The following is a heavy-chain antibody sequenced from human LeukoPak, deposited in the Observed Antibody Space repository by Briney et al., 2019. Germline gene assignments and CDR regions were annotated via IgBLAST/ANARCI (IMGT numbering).Heavy chain of an antibody. Sequence: GGSLRLSCAATGFTFRTYWMHWVRQDPVKGLVWVSRINSDGSVTGYADSVKGRFTISRDNAKNTLYLQMSNLRAEDTAVYYCVRGFYESSGPYYCDYWGQGTLVTVSS. J-gene: IGHJ4*02. CDR2: INSDGSVT. CDR3: VRGFYESSGPYYCDY. V-gene: IGHV3-74*01. CDR1: GFTFRTYW. D-gene: IGHD3-22*01.